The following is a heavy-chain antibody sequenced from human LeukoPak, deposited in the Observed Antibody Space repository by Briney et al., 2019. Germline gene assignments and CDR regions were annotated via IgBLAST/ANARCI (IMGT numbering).Heavy chain of an antibody. CDR2: LYHSDSA. V-gene: IGHV4-38-2*01. CDR1: GFSISKGFY. CDR3: ARQHDSYYYYYIDV. Sequence: TSGTLSLTFAVSGFSISKGFYWGLVRQPPGRGLGWIGSLYHSDSAYYNTSLRSRVSMSVDTSKNQFSLTLSFVTAADTAVYYCARQHDSYYYYYIDVWGSGTTVTVSS. J-gene: IGHJ6*03.